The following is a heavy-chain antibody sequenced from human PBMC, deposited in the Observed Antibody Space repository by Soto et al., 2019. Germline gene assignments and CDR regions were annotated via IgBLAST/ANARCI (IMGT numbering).Heavy chain of an antibody. CDR2: IYYSGST. V-gene: IGHV4-59*01. D-gene: IGHD3-3*01. Sequence: PSETLSLTCTVSGGSISSYYWSWIRQPPGKGLEWIGYIYYSGSTNYNPSLKSRVTISVDTSKNQFSLKLSSVTAADTAVYYCAIVHVDDFSGRSAIDVWGQRTTVPVSS. CDR3: AIVHVDDFSGRSAIDV. CDR1: GGSISSYY. J-gene: IGHJ6*02.